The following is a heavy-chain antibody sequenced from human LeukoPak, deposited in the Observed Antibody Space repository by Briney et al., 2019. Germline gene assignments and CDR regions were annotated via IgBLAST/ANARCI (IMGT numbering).Heavy chain of an antibody. CDR3: ARLIVATIKGDY. CDR2: MNPNSGGT. CDR1: GYTFTSYD. D-gene: IGHD5-12*01. V-gene: IGHV1-2*02. Sequence: RGASVKVSCKASGYTFTSYDINWVRQATGQGLEWMGWMNPNSGGTNYAQKFQGRVTMTRDTSISTAYMELSRLRSDDTAVYYCARLIVATIKGDYWGQGTLVTVSS. J-gene: IGHJ4*02.